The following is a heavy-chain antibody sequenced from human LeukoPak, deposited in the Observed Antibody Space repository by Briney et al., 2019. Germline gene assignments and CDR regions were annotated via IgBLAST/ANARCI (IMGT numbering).Heavy chain of an antibody. CDR3: ARGFVGPAAIFNYYYYYMDV. CDR1: GYTFTSYD. Sequence: ASVKVSCKASGYTFTSYDINWVRQATGQGLEWMGWMNPNSGNTGYAQKFQGRATMTRNTSISTAYMELSSLRSEDTAVYYCARGFVGPAAIFNYYYYYMDVWGKGTTVTVSS. J-gene: IGHJ6*03. V-gene: IGHV1-8*01. D-gene: IGHD2-2*01. CDR2: MNPNSGNT.